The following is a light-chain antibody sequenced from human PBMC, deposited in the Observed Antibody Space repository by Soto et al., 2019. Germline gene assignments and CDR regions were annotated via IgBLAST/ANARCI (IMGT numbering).Light chain of an antibody. V-gene: IGKV3-20*01. CDR1: QSGSSYY. CDR3: QQCGSSPWT. Sequence: IVLTQSPGTLSLSPRERATLSCRASQSGSSYYLAWYQQKPGQSPRLLIYASSSRATGIPDRLSGGGSGTDFTLTISRLEPEDFAVYYCQQCGSSPWTVGKGTKVDIK. J-gene: IGKJ1*01. CDR2: ASS.